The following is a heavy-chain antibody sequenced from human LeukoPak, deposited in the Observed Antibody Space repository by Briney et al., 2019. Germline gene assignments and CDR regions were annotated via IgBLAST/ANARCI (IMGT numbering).Heavy chain of an antibody. D-gene: IGHD6-19*01. V-gene: IGHV3-48*04. J-gene: IGHJ4*02. Sequence: GGSLRLSCAASGFTFSSYSMNWVRQAPGKGLEWVSYISSSSSTIYYADSVKGRFTISRDNAKNSLYLQMNSLRAEDTAVYYCARDTIAVAGYPFDYWGQGTLVTVSS. CDR1: GFTFSSYS. CDR3: ARDTIAVAGYPFDY. CDR2: ISSSSSTI.